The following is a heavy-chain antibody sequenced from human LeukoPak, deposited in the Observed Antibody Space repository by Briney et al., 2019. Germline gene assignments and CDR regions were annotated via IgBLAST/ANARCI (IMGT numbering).Heavy chain of an antibody. CDR2: IYSDGTT. V-gene: IGHV3-53*01. J-gene: IGHJ4*02. CDR1: GFTVSSTY. CDR3: ARDSSSFPNYFDY. Sequence: GGSLRLSCAASGFTVSSTYMSWVRQAPGKALEWVSLIYSDGTTFYADSVKGRFAISTDNSKNTLYLQMSSLRAEDTAVYYCARDSSSFPNYFDYWGQGTLITVSS. D-gene: IGHD3-3*02.